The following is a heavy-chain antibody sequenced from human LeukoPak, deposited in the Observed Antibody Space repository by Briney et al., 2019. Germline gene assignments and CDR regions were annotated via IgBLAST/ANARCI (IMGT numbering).Heavy chain of an antibody. D-gene: IGHD3-22*01. CDR1: GGSISSYY. Sequence: PSETLSLTCTVSGGSISSYYWSWIRQPAGKGLEWIGRIYTSGSTNYNPSLKSRVTMSVDTSKNQFSLKLSSVTAADTAVYYCARDTRYYYDTSGHTLFDYWGQGTLVTVSS. CDR3: ARDTRYYYDTSGHTLFDY. CDR2: IYTSGST. J-gene: IGHJ4*02. V-gene: IGHV4-4*07.